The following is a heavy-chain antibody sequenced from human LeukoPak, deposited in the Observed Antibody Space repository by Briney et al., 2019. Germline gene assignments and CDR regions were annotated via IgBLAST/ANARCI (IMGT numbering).Heavy chain of an antibody. CDR1: GFTFSSYA. Sequence: GGSLRLSCAASGFTFSSYAMHWVRQAPGKVLEWVAVISYDASNKYYADSVKGRFTISRDNAKNSLYLQMNSLRAEDTAVYYCAELGITMIGGVWGKGTTVTISS. V-gene: IGHV3-30*04. D-gene: IGHD3-10*02. J-gene: IGHJ6*04. CDR3: AELGITMIGGV. CDR2: ISYDASNK.